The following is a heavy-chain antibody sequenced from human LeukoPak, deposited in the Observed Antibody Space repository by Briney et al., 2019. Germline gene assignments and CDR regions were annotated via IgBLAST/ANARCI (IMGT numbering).Heavy chain of an antibody. CDR2: IWYDGSNK. Sequence: PGGSLRLSCAASGFTFSSYGMHWVRQAPGKGLEWVAVIWYDGSNKYYADSVKGRFTISRDNSKNTLYLQMNSLRAEDTAVYYCARRYNWNDPFDYWGQGTLVTVSS. CDR3: ARRYNWNDPFDY. J-gene: IGHJ4*02. V-gene: IGHV3-33*01. D-gene: IGHD1-20*01. CDR1: GFTFSSYG.